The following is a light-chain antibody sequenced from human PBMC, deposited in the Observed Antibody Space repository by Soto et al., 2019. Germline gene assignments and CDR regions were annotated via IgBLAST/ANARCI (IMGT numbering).Light chain of an antibody. J-gene: IGKJ5*01. CDR1: QDISNY. CDR2: AAS. V-gene: IGKV1-27*01. CDR3: QNYANTPIT. Sequence: DIQMTQSPSSLSASVVNRVSINCLASQDISNYLAWYQQKPGKVPEVLTYAASTLQPGVPSRFSGSGSGTDFTLTINRLQPDDIATYYCQNYANTPITCGQGTRREI.